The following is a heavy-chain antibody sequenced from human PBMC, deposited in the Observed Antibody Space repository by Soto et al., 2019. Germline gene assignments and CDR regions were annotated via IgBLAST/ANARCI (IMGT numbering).Heavy chain of an antibody. Sequence: SQTLSLTCTLSGCSISSYYLILLRQPPGKGLEWIGYIYHSGSTYYNPYLKSRVTISVERSKNQFSLKLSSVTAADTAVYYCARDGRGRVLDYWGQGTLVTV. D-gene: IGHD3-16*01. V-gene: IGHV4-30-2*01. J-gene: IGHJ4*02. CDR1: GCSISSYY. CDR2: IYHSGST. CDR3: ARDGRGRVLDY.